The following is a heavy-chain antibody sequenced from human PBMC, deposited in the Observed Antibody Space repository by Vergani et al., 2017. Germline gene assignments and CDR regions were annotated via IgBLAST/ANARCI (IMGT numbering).Heavy chain of an antibody. D-gene: IGHD6-13*01. J-gene: IGHJ6*03. V-gene: IGHV4-39*01. CDR1: NDSVSNTFYY. Sequence: QVQLQESGPGLVKPSETLSLTCTVSNDSVSNTFYYWGWIRQTPGKGLEWIGSIYYSGSTYYNPSLESRVTMSVDTSKSQFSLKLSSVTAADTAVYYCARGPSRYYCSSWYISPPPMDVWGKGTTVTVSS. CDR2: IYYSGST. CDR3: ARGPSRYYCSSWYISPPPMDV.